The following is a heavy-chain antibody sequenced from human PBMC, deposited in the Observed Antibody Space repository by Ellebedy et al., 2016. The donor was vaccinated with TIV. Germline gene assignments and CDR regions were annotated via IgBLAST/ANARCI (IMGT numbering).Heavy chain of an antibody. CDR1: GFTINNYW. J-gene: IGHJ5*02. CDR2: INSDGSIT. Sequence: GESLKISCATSGFTINNYWMHWVRQAPGKGLVWVSHINSDGSITTYADSVRGRFTISRDNAKNTLYLQVNSLRAEDTAVYYCARVEGWTTVSWGQGTLVTVSS. V-gene: IGHV3-74*01. D-gene: IGHD4-17*01. CDR3: ARVEGWTTVS.